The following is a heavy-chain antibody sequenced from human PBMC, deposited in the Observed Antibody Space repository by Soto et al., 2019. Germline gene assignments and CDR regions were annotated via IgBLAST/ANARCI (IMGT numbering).Heavy chain of an antibody. V-gene: IGHV4-31*02. Sequence: VSYGKSVDRGDCWSSKKKNPGKGLEWIGYIYYSGTTYYNPSLKSRVTISVDTSKNQFSLKLSSVTAADTAVYYCARTYGDYGRLNWFDPWGQGTLVTVSS. CDR2: IYYSGTT. CDR1: YGKSVDRGDC. J-gene: IGHJ5*02. D-gene: IGHD4-17*01. CDR3: ARTYGDYGRLNWFDP.